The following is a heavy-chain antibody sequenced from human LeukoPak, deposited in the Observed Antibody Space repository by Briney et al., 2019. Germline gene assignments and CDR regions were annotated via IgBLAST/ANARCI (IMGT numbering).Heavy chain of an antibody. Sequence: PRASVKVSCKASGGTFSNYAISWVRQAPGQVLEWMGGIIPLFDTADYAQKFQGRLTITADESTSTAYMELSSLRAEDTAVYYCARDLVGSHTGYSSGAWDYWGQGTLVTVSS. CDR2: IIPLFDTA. J-gene: IGHJ4*02. V-gene: IGHV1-69*13. CDR1: GGTFSNYA. CDR3: ARDLVGSHTGYSSGAWDY. D-gene: IGHD3-9*01.